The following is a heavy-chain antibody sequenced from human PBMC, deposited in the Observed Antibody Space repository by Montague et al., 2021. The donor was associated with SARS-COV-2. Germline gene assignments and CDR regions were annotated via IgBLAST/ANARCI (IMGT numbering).Heavy chain of an antibody. CDR2: IYYTGNT. CDR3: ARLKRYFDSSGSPSAFDF. D-gene: IGHD3-22*01. CDR1: GGSITNNIDY. Sequence: SETLSLTCTVSGGSITNNIDYWAWIRQPPGKGLEWIGSIYYTGNTYYNPSLKSRVTISVVTSKNHFTLKLSSVTAPETAVYHCARLKRYFDSSGSPSAFDFWGQGTKVTVSS. V-gene: IGHV4-39*02. J-gene: IGHJ3*01.